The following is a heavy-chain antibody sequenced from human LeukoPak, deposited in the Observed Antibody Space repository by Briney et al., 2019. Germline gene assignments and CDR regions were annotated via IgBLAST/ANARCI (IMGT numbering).Heavy chain of an antibody. CDR1: GYTFTSYY. D-gene: IGHD3-10*01. V-gene: IGHV1-46*01. J-gene: IGHJ4*02. CDR3: ARGLAPSYYGSGSYYNLSRF. Sequence: ASVKVSCKASGYTFTSYYMHWVRQAPGQGLEWMGIINPSGGSTSYAQKFQGRVTMTRNTSISTAYMELSSLRSEDTAVYYCARGLAPSYYGSGSYYNLSRFWGQGTLVTVSS. CDR2: INPSGGST.